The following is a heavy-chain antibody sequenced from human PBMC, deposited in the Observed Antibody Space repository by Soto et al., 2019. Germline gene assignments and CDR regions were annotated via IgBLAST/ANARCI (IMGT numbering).Heavy chain of an antibody. J-gene: IGHJ5*02. CDR2: ISGSGGST. CDR1: GFTFSSYA. Sequence: GGSLRLYCAASGFTFSSYAMSWVRQAPGKGLEWVSAISGSGGSTYYADSVKGRFTISRDNSKNTLYLQMNSLRAEDTAVYYCAKDEYPEWLVDRGWFDPWGQGTLVTVSS. CDR3: AKDEYPEWLVDRGWFDP. V-gene: IGHV3-23*01. D-gene: IGHD3-3*01.